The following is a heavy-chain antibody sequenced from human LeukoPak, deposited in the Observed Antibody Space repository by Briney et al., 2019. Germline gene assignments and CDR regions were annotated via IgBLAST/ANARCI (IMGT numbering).Heavy chain of an antibody. J-gene: IGHJ4*02. CDR3: ATANYWDYALGY. Sequence: ASVKVSCKASGDTFIRYGISWVRQAPGQGLEWMGWISTGNSNTNYGQKFQGRVTMTTDTSTGTAYMELRSLRSDDTAMYYCATANYWDYALGYWGQGTLVTVSS. CDR2: ISTGNSNT. CDR1: GDTFIRYG. V-gene: IGHV1-18*01. D-gene: IGHD4-17*01.